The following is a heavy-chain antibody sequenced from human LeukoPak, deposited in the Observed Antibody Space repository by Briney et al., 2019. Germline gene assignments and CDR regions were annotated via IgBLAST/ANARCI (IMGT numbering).Heavy chain of an antibody. D-gene: IGHD2-15*01. CDR1: GGSISSYY. V-gene: IGHV4-59*01. CDR2: IYYSGST. CDR3: ARSWWGFDY. J-gene: IGHJ4*02. Sequence: SETLSLTCTVSGGSISSYYWSWIRQPPGKGLEWGGYIYYSGSTNYNPSLKSRVTISVDTSKTQFSLKLSSVTAADTAVYYCARSWWGFDYWGQGTLVTVSS.